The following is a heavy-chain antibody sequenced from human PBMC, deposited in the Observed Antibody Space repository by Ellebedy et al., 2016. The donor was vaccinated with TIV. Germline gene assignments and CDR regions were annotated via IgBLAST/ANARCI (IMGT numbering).Heavy chain of an antibody. CDR1: GFTFSSYG. CDR2: TWYEGSNE. CDR3: ARDFGGGHQFDY. J-gene: IGHJ4*02. Sequence: GGSLRLSCAAAGFTFSSYGMYWVRQAPGKGLEWVAVTWYEGSNEYYADSVKGRFTVSRDNSKNTVYLQMNSLRAEDTAVYYCARDFGGGHQFDYWGQGTLVTVSS. D-gene: IGHD3-3*01. V-gene: IGHV3-33*01.